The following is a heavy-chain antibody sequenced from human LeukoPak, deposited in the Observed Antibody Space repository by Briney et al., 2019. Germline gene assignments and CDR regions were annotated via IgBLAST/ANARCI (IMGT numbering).Heavy chain of an antibody. J-gene: IGHJ5*02. CDR3: AKDIVFLFGDP. CDR2: IVGDGYKA. V-gene: IGHV3-23*01. Sequence: GGSLRLSCAASGFAFSSYWMLWVRQVPGKGLEWVATIVGDGYKAYYADSVKGRFAISRDNSQNMLYLQMNSLRAEDTSIYYCAKDIVFLFGDPRGQGALVTVSS. CDR1: GFAFSSYW. D-gene: IGHD2-15*01.